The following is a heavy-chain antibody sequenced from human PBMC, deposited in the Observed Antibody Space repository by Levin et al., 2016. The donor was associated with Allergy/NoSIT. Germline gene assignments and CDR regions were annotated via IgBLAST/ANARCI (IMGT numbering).Heavy chain of an antibody. CDR3: ATAHRSIFGSRNYYSYGMDV. J-gene: IGHJ6*02. V-gene: IGHV3-53*04. D-gene: IGHD3-10*01. Sequence: WIRQPPGKGLEWVSVIYAGGTTYYADSVKGRFTISRQTSRNTMYLQMNSLTAEDTAVYYCATAHRSIFGSRNYYSYGMDVWGQGTTVTVSS. CDR2: IYAGGTT.